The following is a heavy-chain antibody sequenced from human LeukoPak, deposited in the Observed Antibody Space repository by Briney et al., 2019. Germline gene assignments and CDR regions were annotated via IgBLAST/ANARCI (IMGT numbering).Heavy chain of an antibody. V-gene: IGHV3-53*01. CDR3: ARAPLTRDDY. CDR2: IYSGSST. Sequence: GGSLRLSCAASGLTVSSNYMSWVRQAPGKGLEWVSVIYSGSSTYYADSVKGRFTISRDNSKNTLYLQMNSLRAEDTAVYYCARAPLTRDDYWGQGTLVTVSS. D-gene: IGHD3-9*01. CDR1: GLTVSSNY. J-gene: IGHJ4*02.